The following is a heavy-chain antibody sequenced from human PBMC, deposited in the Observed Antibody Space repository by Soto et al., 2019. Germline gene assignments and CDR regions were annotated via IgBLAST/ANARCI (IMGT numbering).Heavy chain of an antibody. J-gene: IGHJ6*02. CDR3: GRGPSPRAPAGGTPYYYGMDV. V-gene: IGHV1-8*02. CDR2: MNPINGAT. CDR1: GYDFTAYD. D-gene: IGHD6-13*01. Sequence: ASVKVSCKASGYDFTAYDINWVRQASGQGLEWMGWMNPINGATGSARRFQGRVSMTRNTATGTAYLELTSLRSDDTAVYYCGRGPSPRAPAGGTPYYYGMDVWGQGTTVTVSS.